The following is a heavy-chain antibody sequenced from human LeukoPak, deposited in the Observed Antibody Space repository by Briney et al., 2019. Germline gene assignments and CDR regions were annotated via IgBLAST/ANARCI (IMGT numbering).Heavy chain of an antibody. CDR2: ISSSGTNI. CDR3: ARAVGFCSGGDCYGYYFDY. V-gene: IGHV3-21*01. J-gene: IGHJ4*02. Sequence: GGSLRLSCAASGFIFSTFGMNWVRQAPGKGLEWVSSISSSGTNIYSADSVKGRFTISRDNAGDSLYLQMSSLRAEDTAVYYCARAVGFCSGGDCYGYYFDYWGQGTLVTVSS. CDR1: GFIFSTFG. D-gene: IGHD2-15*01.